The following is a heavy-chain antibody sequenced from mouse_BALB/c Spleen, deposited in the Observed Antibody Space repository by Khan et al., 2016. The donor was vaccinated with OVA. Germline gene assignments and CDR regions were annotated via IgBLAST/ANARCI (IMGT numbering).Heavy chain of an antibody. Sequence: VQLQQSGTELIRPGTSVKMSCKASGYTFTNYRLGWVKQRPGHGLEWIGDIYPRGYYTNYNEKFKGKATLTVDTSSNTAYMQLSSLTSEDSAVYFCTRWATWFFDVWGAGTTVTVSS. V-gene: IGHV1-63*02. D-gene: IGHD3-1*01. CDR3: TRWATWFFDV. CDR1: GYTFTNYR. CDR2: IYPRGYYT. J-gene: IGHJ1*01.